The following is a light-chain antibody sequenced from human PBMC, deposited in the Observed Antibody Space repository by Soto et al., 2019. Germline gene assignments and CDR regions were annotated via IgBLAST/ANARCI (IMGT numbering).Light chain of an antibody. V-gene: IGLV2-14*01. Sequence: QSALTQPASVSGSPGQSITISCTGTNSDVGAYNYVSWFQQHPGKAPKLMIYDVTNRPSGVSNRFSGSKSGNTASLTISGLQAEDEADYYCTSYTSSTTLVFGAGTKLTVL. CDR1: NSDVGAYNY. J-gene: IGLJ2*01. CDR2: DVT. CDR3: TSYTSSTTLV.